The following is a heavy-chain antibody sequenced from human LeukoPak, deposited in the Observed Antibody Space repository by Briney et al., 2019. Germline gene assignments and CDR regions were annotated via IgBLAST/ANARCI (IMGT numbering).Heavy chain of an antibody. V-gene: IGHV4-59*02. CDR3: AREDYCSGGSCYSGYFQH. J-gene: IGHJ1*01. CDR1: GDSVSSYY. D-gene: IGHD2-15*01. Sequence: SETLSLTCTVSGDSVSSYYWSWIRQPPGKGLEWIGYIYYSGTTNYNPSLKSRVTISVDTSKNQFSLKLSSVTAADTAVYYCAREDYCSGGSCYSGYFQHWGQGTLVTVSS. CDR2: IYYSGTT.